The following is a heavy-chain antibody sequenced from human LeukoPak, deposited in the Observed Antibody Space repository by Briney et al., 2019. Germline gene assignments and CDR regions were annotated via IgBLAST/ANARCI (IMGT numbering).Heavy chain of an antibody. Sequence: SQTLSLTCTVSGGSISSAIYYWSWIRQPPGKGLEWIGYIFYSGNTYYNPSLESRVTISVETSKNQFSLKLTSVTAADTAVYYCARGQRMKSGVDYWGQGILVTVSS. J-gene: IGHJ4*02. CDR2: IFYSGNT. CDR3: ARGQRMKSGVDY. CDR1: GGSISSAIYY. V-gene: IGHV4-30-4*01. D-gene: IGHD3-3*01.